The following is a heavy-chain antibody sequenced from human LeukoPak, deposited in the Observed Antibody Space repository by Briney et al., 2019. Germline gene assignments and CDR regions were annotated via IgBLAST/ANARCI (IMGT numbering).Heavy chain of an antibody. CDR1: GFTFSRSA. V-gene: IGHV3-30*04. J-gene: IGHJ4*02. D-gene: IGHD3-16*02. CDR3: ARDQYGFGGVIVM. Sequence: GGSLRLSCAASGFTFSRSAMHWVRQAPGKGLEWVAVISYDGNNEYYADSVKGRFTISRDNSKNTLYLQMHSLRAEDTAVYYCARDQYGFGGVIVMWGQGTLVTVSS. CDR2: ISYDGNNE.